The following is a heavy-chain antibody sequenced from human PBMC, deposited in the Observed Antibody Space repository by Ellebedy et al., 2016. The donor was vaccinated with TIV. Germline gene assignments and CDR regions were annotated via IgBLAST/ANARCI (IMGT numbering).Heavy chain of an antibody. CDR1: GGSISSYY. Sequence: MPSETLSLTCTVSGGSISSYYWSWIRQPAGKGLEWIGRIYISGSTNYNPSLKSRVTMSVDTSKTQFSLRLSSVTAADTAVYYCARGVEWGDFFDYWGQGTLVTVSS. CDR3: ARGVEWGDFFDY. D-gene: IGHD1-26*01. CDR2: IYISGST. V-gene: IGHV4-4*07. J-gene: IGHJ4*02.